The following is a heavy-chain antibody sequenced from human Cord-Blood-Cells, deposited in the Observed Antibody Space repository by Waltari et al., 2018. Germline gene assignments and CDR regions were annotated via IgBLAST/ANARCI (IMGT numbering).Heavy chain of an antibody. CDR1: GFTFSSYA. CDR2: ISGSGGST. CDR3: AKDHEYYDILTGYYPLDAFDI. V-gene: IGHV3-23*01. D-gene: IGHD3-9*01. Sequence: EVQLLESGGGLVQPGGSLRLSCAASGFTFSSYAMSWVRQGPGKGLEWVSAISGSGGSTYYADAVKGRFTISRDNSKNTLYLQMNSLRAEDTAVYYCAKDHEYYDILTGYYPLDAFDIWGQGTMVTVSS. J-gene: IGHJ3*02.